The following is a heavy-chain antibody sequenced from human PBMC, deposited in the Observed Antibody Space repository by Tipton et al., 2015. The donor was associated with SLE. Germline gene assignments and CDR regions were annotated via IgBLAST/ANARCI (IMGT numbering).Heavy chain of an antibody. Sequence: LRLSCTVSGGSISSSSYYWGWIRQPPGKGLEWIGSIYYSGSTYYNPSLKSRVTISVDTSKNQFSLKLSSVTAADTAVYYCARKFRVAGIYYYYYMDVWGKGTTVTVSS. CDR3: ARKFRVAGIYYYYYMDV. CDR1: GGSISSSSYY. V-gene: IGHV4-39*01. J-gene: IGHJ6*03. CDR2: IYYSGST. D-gene: IGHD6-19*01.